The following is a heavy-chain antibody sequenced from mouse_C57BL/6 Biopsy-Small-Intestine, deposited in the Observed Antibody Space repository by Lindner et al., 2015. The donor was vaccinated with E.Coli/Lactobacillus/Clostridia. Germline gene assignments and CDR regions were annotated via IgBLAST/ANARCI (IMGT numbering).Heavy chain of an antibody. CDR3: ARRDDYVPFAY. V-gene: IGHV1-81*01. CDR1: GYTFTSYG. CDR2: IYPRSGNT. Sequence: VQLQESGAELARPGASVKLSCKASGYTFTSYGISWVKQRTGQGLEWIGEIYPRSGNTCYNEKFKGKATLTADKSSSTAYMELRSLTSEDSAVYFCARRDDYVPFAYWGQGTLVTVSA. D-gene: IGHD2-4*01. J-gene: IGHJ3*01.